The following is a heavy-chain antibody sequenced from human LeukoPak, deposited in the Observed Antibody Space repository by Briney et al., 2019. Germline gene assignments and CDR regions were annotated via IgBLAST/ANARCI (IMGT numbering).Heavy chain of an antibody. CDR2: VSSTSSFI. D-gene: IGHD2-15*01. J-gene: IGHJ3*02. CDR3: AKSQSSAWARDAFDI. Sequence: PGGSLRLSCAASGFTFSSYSINWVRQAPGKGLEWVSCVSSTSSFIYYADSVKGRFTISRDNSKNTLYLQMNSLRAEDTAVYYCAKSQSSAWARDAFDIWGQGTMVTVSS. V-gene: IGHV3-21*04. CDR1: GFTFSSYS.